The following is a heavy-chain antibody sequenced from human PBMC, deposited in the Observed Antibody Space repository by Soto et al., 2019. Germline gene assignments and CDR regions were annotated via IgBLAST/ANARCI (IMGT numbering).Heavy chain of an antibody. J-gene: IGHJ4*02. V-gene: IGHV4-59*01. CDR2: IYYSGST. Sequence: PSETLSLTCTVSGGSISSYYWSWIRQPPGKGLEWIGYIYYSGSTNYNPSLKSRVTISVDTSKNQFSLKLSSVTAADTAVYYCARGYPAYYCGSGSYYAWVYWGQGTLVTVSS. D-gene: IGHD3-10*01. CDR3: ARGYPAYYCGSGSYYAWVY. CDR1: GGSISSYY.